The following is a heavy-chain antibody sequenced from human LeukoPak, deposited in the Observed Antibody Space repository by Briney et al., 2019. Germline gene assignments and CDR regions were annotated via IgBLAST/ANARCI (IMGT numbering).Heavy chain of an antibody. CDR1: GYTFTSYG. V-gene: IGHV1-18*01. CDR3: ARVGGSGYCDY. Sequence: ASVKVSCKASGYTFTSYGISWVRQAPGQGLERMGWISAYNGNTNHAQKLQGRVTMTTDTSTSTDYMELRSLRSDDTAVYYCARVGGSGYCDYWGQGTLVTVSS. D-gene: IGHD3-10*01. J-gene: IGHJ4*02. CDR2: ISAYNGNT.